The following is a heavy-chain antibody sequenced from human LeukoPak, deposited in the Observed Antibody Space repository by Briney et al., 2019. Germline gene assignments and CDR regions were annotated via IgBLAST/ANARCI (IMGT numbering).Heavy chain of an antibody. CDR1: EFPPINYY. CDR3: ARLLVYNSGGEACDH. CDR2: INQIGSET. D-gene: IGHD1-20*01. J-gene: IGHJ4*02. V-gene: IGHV3-7*01. Sequence: GGSLRLSCTASEFPPINYYMSWIRQAPGNGLEWVANINQIGSETYYVVSVTGRFTIPRDNAKNSLYLQIICLLAEDPSVSYCARLLVYNSGGEACDHWGQGALVTVSS.